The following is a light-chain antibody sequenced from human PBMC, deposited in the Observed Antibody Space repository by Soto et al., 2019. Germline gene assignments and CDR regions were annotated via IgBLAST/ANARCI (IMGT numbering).Light chain of an antibody. Sequence: EIVLTQSPATLSLSPGERAALSCRASQSVSSHLAWYQQKPGQAPRLLIYDASNRATGIPARFSGSGSGTAFTLIISSLDPEDLAVYYCQQRSNWPLTFGGGTKVEIK. CDR1: QSVSSH. CDR2: DAS. CDR3: QQRSNWPLT. J-gene: IGKJ4*01. V-gene: IGKV3-11*01.